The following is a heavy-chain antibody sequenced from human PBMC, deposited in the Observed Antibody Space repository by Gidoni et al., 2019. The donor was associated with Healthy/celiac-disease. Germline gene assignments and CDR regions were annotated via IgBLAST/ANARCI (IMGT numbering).Heavy chain of an antibody. CDR3: ARETLYYYDSSGYYYGAWFDP. CDR1: GGSIRSSSYY. D-gene: IGHD3-22*01. J-gene: IGHJ5*02. CDR2: IYYSGST. Sequence: QLQLQESGPGLVKPSATLSLTCTVSGGSIRSSSYYWGWIRQPPGKGLEWIGSIYYSGSTDYNPALKSRVTISVDTSKNQFSLKLSSVTAADTAVYYCARETLYYYDSSGYYYGAWFDPWGQGTLVTVSS. V-gene: IGHV4-39*07.